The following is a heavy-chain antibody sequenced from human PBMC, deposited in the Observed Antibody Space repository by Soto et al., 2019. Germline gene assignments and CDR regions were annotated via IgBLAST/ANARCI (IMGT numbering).Heavy chain of an antibody. CDR2: SWSGGRVE. CDR1: GFTFSHYG. J-gene: IGHJ4*02. Sequence: GSLRLSCAASGFTFSHYGIHWVRQAPGKGLEWVGLSWSGGRVEDCADSVRGRFTISRDYSKTTVYLQMNSLRVEDTAVYYCAKDDDTSSHFSLLDFRGQGTMVTLSS. D-gene: IGHD3-22*01. V-gene: IGHV3-33*06. CDR3: AKDDDTSSHFSLLDF.